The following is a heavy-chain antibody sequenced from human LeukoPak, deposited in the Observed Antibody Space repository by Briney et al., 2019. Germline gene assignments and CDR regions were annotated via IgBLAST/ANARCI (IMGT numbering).Heavy chain of an antibody. D-gene: IGHD3-22*01. V-gene: IGHV4-39*07. CDR2: IYYSGST. CDR1: GGSISSSNYY. CDR3: ARNYYDSSGYYYDWFDP. Sequence: PSETLSLTCTVSGGSISSSNYYWGWIRQPPGEGLEWIGSIYYSGSTYYNPSLKSRVTISVDTSKNQFSLKLSSVIAADTAVYYCARNYYDSSGYYYDWFDPWGQGTLVTVSS. J-gene: IGHJ5*02.